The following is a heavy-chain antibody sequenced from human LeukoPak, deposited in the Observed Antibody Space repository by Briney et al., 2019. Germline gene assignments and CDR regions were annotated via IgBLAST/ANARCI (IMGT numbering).Heavy chain of an antibody. Sequence: GASVKVSCKASGGTFSSYAISWVRQAPGQGLEWMGRIIPILGIANYAQKFQGRVTITADKSTSTAYMELSSLRSKDTAVYYCARDGPTTVVTNWFDPWGQGTLVTVSS. CDR1: GGTFSSYA. CDR2: IIPILGIA. CDR3: ARDGPTTVVTNWFDP. D-gene: IGHD4-23*01. J-gene: IGHJ5*02. V-gene: IGHV1-69*04.